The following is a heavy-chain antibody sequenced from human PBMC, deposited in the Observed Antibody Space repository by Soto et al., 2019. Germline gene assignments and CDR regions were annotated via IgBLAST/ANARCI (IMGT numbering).Heavy chain of an antibody. CDR3: AKVRLTDYLRSAPHL. D-gene: IGHD2-15*01. Sequence: RVPSRAAECKFKDYARHWVSKEQGRGLEWVSIISPNGDSTYYADSVKGRFTISRDNSQNTVFLQMNSLRAEDTAIYFCAKVRLTDYLRSAPHLRVQGTLVIV. CDR2: ISPNGDST. J-gene: IGHJ3*01. CDR1: ECKFKDYA. V-gene: IGHV3-23*01.